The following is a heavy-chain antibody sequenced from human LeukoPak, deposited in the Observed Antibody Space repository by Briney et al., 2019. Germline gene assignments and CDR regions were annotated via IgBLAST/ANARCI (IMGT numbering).Heavy chain of an antibody. CDR1: GVSITSNY. Sequence: SEILSLTCSVSGVSITSNYWSWIRQPPGKGLEWLGYTHHSGATSYNPSLKSRGTMSLDTSNNQFSLKLSSVTAADTAVYYCARSSGRSYGDFDYWGQGNLVTVSS. D-gene: IGHD5-18*01. V-gene: IGHV4-59*01. CDR3: ARSSGRSYGDFDY. CDR2: THHSGAT. J-gene: IGHJ4*02.